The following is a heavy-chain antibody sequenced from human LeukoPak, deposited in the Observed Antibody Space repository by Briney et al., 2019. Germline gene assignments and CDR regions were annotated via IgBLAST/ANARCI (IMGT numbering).Heavy chain of an antibody. V-gene: IGHV3-21*01. CDR3: ARVLGGYCSGTLCAFDI. J-gene: IGHJ3*02. Sequence: GGSLRLSCAASGFTFSSYSMIWVRQVSGKGLEWVSSISSTSTYIYYADSVKGRFTISRDNAKNSLNLQMNSLRAEDTAVYYCARVLGGYCSGTLCAFDIWGQGTMVTVSS. CDR1: GFTFSSYS. CDR2: ISSTSTYI. D-gene: IGHD2-2*01.